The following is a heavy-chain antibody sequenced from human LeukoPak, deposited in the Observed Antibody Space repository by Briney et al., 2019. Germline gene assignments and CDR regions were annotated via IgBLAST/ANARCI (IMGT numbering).Heavy chain of an antibody. CDR2: INPSGGST. Sequence: ASVKVSCKASGYTFTSYYMHWVRQAPGRGLEWMGIINPSGGSTSYAQKFQGRVTMTRETSTRTVYMELSRLRSEETAVYYCARKGASDFWGQGTLVIVSS. CDR3: ARKGASDF. V-gene: IGHV1-46*01. CDR1: GYTFTSYY. J-gene: IGHJ4*02.